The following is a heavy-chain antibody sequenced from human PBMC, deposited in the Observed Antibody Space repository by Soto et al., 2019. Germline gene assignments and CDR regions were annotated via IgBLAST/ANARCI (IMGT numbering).Heavy chain of an antibody. J-gene: IGHJ4*02. Sequence: QVQLVQSGAEVKKPGSSVKVSCKASGGTFSSYAISWVRQAPGQGLEWMGGIIPIFGTANYAQKFQGRVTITADESTSTAYMELSSLRSEDMAVYYCARDRGVCGGDCYIFDYWGQGTLVTVSS. CDR2: IIPIFGTA. V-gene: IGHV1-69*01. CDR1: GGTFSSYA. CDR3: ARDRGVCGGDCYIFDY. D-gene: IGHD2-21*02.